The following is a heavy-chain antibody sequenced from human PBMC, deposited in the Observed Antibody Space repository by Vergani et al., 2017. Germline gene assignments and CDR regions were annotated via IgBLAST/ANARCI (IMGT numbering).Heavy chain of an antibody. CDR3: ARVGEYDAFDI. J-gene: IGHJ3*02. V-gene: IGHV3-7*01. D-gene: IGHD2-21*01. Sequence: EVQLVESGGGLVQPGGSLRLSCAASGFTFSSYSMNWVRQAPGKGLEWVANIKQDGSEKYYVDSVKGRFTISRDNAKKSLYLQMISLRAEDTAVYYCARVGEYDAFDIWGQGTMVTVSS. CDR1: GFTFSSYS. CDR2: IKQDGSEK.